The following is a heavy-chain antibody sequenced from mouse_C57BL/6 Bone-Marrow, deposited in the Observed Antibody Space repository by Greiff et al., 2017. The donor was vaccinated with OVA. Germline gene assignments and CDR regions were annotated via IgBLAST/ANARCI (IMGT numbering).Heavy chain of an antibody. Sequence: QVQLQQSGAELVRPGTSVKMSCKASGYTFTNYWIGWAKQRPGHGLEWIGDIYPGGGYTNYNGKFKGKATLTADKSSSTAYMQFSSLTSEDSAIYYCARSEDYDGDYWGQGTTLTVSS. V-gene: IGHV1-63*01. CDR2: IYPGGGYT. D-gene: IGHD2-4*01. CDR3: ARSEDYDGDY. J-gene: IGHJ2*01. CDR1: GYTFTNYW.